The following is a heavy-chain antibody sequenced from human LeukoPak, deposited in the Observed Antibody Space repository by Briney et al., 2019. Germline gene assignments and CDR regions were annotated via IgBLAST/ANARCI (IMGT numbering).Heavy chain of an antibody. CDR1: GYTFHSYG. CDR3: ARVNSAQWLVGFKFDY. D-gene: IGHD6-19*01. J-gene: IGHJ4*02. V-gene: IGHV1-18*01. Sequence: ASVKVSCKASGYTFHSYGITWVRQAAGQGLAWMGWISDYNGNKNYAQKFQGRVTMTTDTSTSTAYMKVRSLRSDDTAVYYCARVNSAQWLVGFKFDYWGQGTLVTVSS. CDR2: ISDYNGNK.